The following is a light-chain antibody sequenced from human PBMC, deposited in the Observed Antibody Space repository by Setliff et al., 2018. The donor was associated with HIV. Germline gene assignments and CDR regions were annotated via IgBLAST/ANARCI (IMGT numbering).Light chain of an antibody. CDR3: SSYINTFI. CDR1: TSDIGAYTY. J-gene: IGLJ1*01. CDR2: DVD. Sequence: LTQPASVSGSPGQSITLSCTGTTSDIGAYTYVSWYRQHPGKAPQLIIYDVDKRPSGVSHRFSGSKSGNTASLTISGLQAEDEADYFCSSYINTFIFGGGTKVTVL. V-gene: IGLV2-14*03.